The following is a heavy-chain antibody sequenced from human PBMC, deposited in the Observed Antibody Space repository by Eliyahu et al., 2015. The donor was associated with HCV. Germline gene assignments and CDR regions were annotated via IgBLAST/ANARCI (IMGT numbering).Heavy chain of an antibody. D-gene: IGHD6-13*01. J-gene: IGHJ4*02. CDR1: GFTFSTYG. CDR2: VWYDGSNK. CDR3: ARSVNSSSWYYFDY. Sequence: QVQLVESGGGVVQSGRSLRLSCAASGFTFSTYGMHWVRQAPGKGLEWVAVVWYDGSNKYYADSVKGRFTISRDNSKNRLYLQMNSLRAEDTAMYYCARSVNSSSWYYFDYWGQGTLVSVSS. V-gene: IGHV3-33*01.